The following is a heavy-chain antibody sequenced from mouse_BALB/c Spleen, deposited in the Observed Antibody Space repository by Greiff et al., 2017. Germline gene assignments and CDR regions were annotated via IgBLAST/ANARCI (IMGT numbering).Heavy chain of an antibody. J-gene: IGHJ1*01. D-gene: IGHD1-1*01. V-gene: IGHV1S81*02. Sequence: QVQLKQSGAELVKPGASVKLSCKASGYTFTSYYMYWVKQRPGQGLEWIGGINPSNGGTNFNEKFKSKATLTVDKSSSTAYMQLSSLTSEDSAVYYCTRDTTVVATYWYFDVWGAGTTVTVSS. CDR2: INPSNGGT. CDR1: GYTFTSYY. CDR3: TRDTTVVATYWYFDV.